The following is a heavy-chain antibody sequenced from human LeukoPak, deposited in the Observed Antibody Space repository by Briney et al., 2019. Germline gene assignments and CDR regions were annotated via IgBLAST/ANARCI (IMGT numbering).Heavy chain of an antibody. D-gene: IGHD2-2*01. Sequence: GASVKVSCKASGYTFTGYYMHWVRQAPGQGLEWMGWINPNSGGTNYAQKFQGRVTMTRDTSISTAYMELSRLRSDDTAAYYCARDQGPGSDIVVVPAAPDPYYYMDVWGKGTTVTVSS. CDR2: INPNSGGT. J-gene: IGHJ6*03. CDR3: ARDQGPGSDIVVVPAAPDPYYYMDV. V-gene: IGHV1-2*02. CDR1: GYTFTGYY.